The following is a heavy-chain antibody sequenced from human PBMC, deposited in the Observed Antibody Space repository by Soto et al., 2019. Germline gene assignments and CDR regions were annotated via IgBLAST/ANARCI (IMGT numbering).Heavy chain of an antibody. Sequence: SETLSLTCTVSGGSISSYYWSWIRQPPGKGLEWIGYIYYSGSTNYNPSLKSRVTISVDTSKNQFSLKLSSVTAADTAVYYCARVQAMVRGGYYYYYYMDGRGKGTTVTVSS. V-gene: IGHV4-59*01. J-gene: IGHJ6*03. CDR3: ARVQAMVRGGYYYYYYMDG. D-gene: IGHD3-10*01. CDR1: GGSISSYY. CDR2: IYYSGST.